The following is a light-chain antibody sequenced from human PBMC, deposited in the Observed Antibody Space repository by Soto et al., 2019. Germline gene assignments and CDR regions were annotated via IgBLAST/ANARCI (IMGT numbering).Light chain of an antibody. CDR3: SSYTSSSTRGV. CDR1: SSDVGGYNY. J-gene: IGLJ3*02. CDR2: EVS. V-gene: IGLV2-14*01. Sequence: QSVLTQPASVSGSPGQSITISCTGTSSDVGGYNYVSWYQQHAGKAPKLMIYEVSNRPSGVSNRFSGSKSGNTASLTISGLQAEDEADYYCSSYTSSSTRGVFGGGTKLTVL.